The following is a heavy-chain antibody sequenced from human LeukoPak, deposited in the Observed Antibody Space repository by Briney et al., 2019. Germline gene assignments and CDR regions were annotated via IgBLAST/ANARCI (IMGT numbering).Heavy chain of an antibody. CDR3: AREVGSGWYGEYYYYYGMDV. CDR1: GYSFTSYW. D-gene: IGHD6-19*01. Sequence: GESLKISCKGSGYSFTSYWIGWVRQMPGKGLEWMGIIYPGDSDTRYSPSFQGQVTISADESISTAYLQWSSLKASDTAMYYCAREVGSGWYGEYYYYYGMDVWGQGTTVTVSS. V-gene: IGHV5-51*01. CDR2: IYPGDSDT. J-gene: IGHJ6*02.